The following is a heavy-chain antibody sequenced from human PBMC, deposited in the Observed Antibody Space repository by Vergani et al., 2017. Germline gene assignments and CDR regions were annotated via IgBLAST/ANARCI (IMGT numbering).Heavy chain of an antibody. J-gene: IGHJ4*02. CDR3: AKVRFSVAAAGRDFDY. CDR2: ISWNSGSI. Sequence: EVQLLESGGGLVQPGGSLRLSCAASGFTFDDYAMYWVRQAPGKGLEWVSGISWNSGSIAYADSVKGRFTISRDNAKNTLYLQMNSLRAEDTAVYYCAKVRFSVAAAGRDFDYWGQGTLVTVSS. D-gene: IGHD6-13*01. V-gene: IGHV3-9*01. CDR1: GFTFDDYA.